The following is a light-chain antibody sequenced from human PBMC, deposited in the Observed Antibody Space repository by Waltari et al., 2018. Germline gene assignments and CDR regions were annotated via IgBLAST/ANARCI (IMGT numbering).Light chain of an antibody. Sequence: SALTQPASVSASPGPSITISCTGSSSAVGSYDLVAWYQQPPGKAPHLLIYEVDKRPSGVSYRFSGSKSGNAASLTISGLQAEDEAHYFCSSYTYGGPWVFGGGTLLTVL. J-gene: IGLJ2*01. CDR3: SSYTYGGPWV. CDR1: SSAVGSYDL. CDR2: EVD. V-gene: IGLV2-23*02.